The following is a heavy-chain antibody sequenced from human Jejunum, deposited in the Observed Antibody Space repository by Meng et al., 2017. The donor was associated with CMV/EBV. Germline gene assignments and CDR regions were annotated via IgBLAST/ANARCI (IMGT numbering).Heavy chain of an antibody. CDR3: ARNFGITGTNFGY. Sequence: VWSVGDLCQPGGSLCLSWAASGFTVNSNYMSWVRQAPGKGLEWVSVIYSGGDTYYADSVKGRFTISRDDSKNTVYLQMNSLRAEDTAMYYCARNFGITGTNFGYWGQGTLVTVSS. J-gene: IGHJ4*02. CDR1: GFTVNSNY. CDR2: IYSGGDT. V-gene: IGHV3-53*01. D-gene: IGHD1-7*01.